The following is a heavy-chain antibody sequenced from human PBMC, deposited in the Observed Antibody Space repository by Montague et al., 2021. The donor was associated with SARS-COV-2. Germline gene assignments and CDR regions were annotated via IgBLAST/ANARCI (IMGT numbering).Heavy chain of an antibody. CDR1: GGSISPYY. CDR2: ISTSGSS. Sequence: SETLSLTCTVSGGSISPYYWSWIRQPPGKGLEWIGHISTSGSSSYNPSLKSRVTIILDTSKQQFSLELTSVTAADTAVYYCARDRRGMAMAGRAYYYYYMDVWGKGTTVTVSS. J-gene: IGHJ6*03. CDR3: ARDRRGMAMAGRAYYYYYMDV. D-gene: IGHD6-19*01. V-gene: IGHV4-4*08.